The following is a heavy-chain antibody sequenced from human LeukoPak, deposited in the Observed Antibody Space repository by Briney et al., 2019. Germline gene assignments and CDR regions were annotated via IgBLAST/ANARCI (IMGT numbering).Heavy chain of an antibody. CDR1: GFTFSSYW. D-gene: IGHD4-17*01. V-gene: IGHV3-74*01. Sequence: GGSLRLSCAASGFTFSSYWMHWVRQVPGKGLVWVSPINSDVSSTSYADSVKGRFTISRDNAKNTLYLQMNSLRAEDTAVYYCARVLTTVIHWYFDLWGRGTLVTVSS. CDR2: INSDVSST. J-gene: IGHJ2*01. CDR3: ARVLTTVIHWYFDL.